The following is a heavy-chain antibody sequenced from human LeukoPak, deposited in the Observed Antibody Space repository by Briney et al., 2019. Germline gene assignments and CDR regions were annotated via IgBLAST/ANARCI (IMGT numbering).Heavy chain of an antibody. CDR3: ASSDSSGWYPIQH. D-gene: IGHD6-19*01. CDR2: IYYSGST. V-gene: IGHV4-39*01. Sequence: SETLSLTCTVSGGSISSSSYYWGWIRQPPGQGLEWIGSIYYSGSTYYNPSLKSRVTISVDTSKNQFSLKLSSVTAADTAVYYCASSDSSGWYPIQHWGQGTLVTVSS. J-gene: IGHJ1*01. CDR1: GGSISSSSYY.